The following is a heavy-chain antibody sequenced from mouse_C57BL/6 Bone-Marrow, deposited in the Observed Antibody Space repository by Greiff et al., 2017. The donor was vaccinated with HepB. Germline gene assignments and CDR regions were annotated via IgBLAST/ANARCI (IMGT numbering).Heavy chain of an antibody. CDR2: ILPGSGST. CDR3: ARFRLYYGNPNWYFDV. CDR1: GYTFTGYW. J-gene: IGHJ1*03. Sequence: QVQLQQSGAELMKPGASVKLSCKATGYTFTGYWIEWVKQRPGHGLEWIGEILPGSGSTNYNEKFKGKATFTADTSSNTAYMQLSSLTTEDSAIYYCARFRLYYGNPNWYFDVWGTGTTVTVSS. V-gene: IGHV1-9*01. D-gene: IGHD2-1*01.